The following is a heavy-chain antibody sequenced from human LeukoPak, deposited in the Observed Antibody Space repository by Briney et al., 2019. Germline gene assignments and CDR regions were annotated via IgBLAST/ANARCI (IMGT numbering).Heavy chain of an antibody. V-gene: IGHV3-53*04. J-gene: IGHJ4*02. D-gene: IGHD3-22*01. Sequence: GGSLRLSCAASGFTVSSNYMSWVRQAPGKGLEWVSVIYSGGSTYYADSVKGRFTISRHNYKNTLYLQMNSLRAEDTAVYYCARAPYYYDFPDYWGQGTLVTVSS. CDR3: ARAPYYYDFPDY. CDR1: GFTVSSNY. CDR2: IYSGGST.